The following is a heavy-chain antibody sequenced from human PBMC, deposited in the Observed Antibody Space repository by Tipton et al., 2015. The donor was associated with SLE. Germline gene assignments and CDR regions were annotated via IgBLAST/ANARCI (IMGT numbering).Heavy chain of an antibody. V-gene: IGHV4-31*03. CDR3: AREKYYYMDV. CDR2: IYYSGGT. Sequence: TLSLTCTVSGGSISSGGYYWSWIRQHPGKGLEWIGYIYYSGGTFYNPSLKSRITTSVDTSKNQFSLKVRSVTAADTAVYYCAREKYYYMDVWGKGTTVTVSS. CDR1: GGSISSGGYY. J-gene: IGHJ6*03.